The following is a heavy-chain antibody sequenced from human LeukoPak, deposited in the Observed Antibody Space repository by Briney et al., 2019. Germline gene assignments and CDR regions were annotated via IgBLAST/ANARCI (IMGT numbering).Heavy chain of an antibody. J-gene: IGHJ4*02. CDR2: IKSKTDGGTT. V-gene: IGHV3-15*01. D-gene: IGHD1-26*01. Sequence: GGSLRLSCAASGFTFSNAWMSWVRQAPGKGLEWVGRIKSKTDGGTTDYAAPVKGRFTISRDDSKNTLYLQMNSLKTEDTAVYYCARVVRYSGRGHYFVYWGQGTLVTVSS. CDR3: ARVVRYSGRGHYFVY. CDR1: GFTFSNAW.